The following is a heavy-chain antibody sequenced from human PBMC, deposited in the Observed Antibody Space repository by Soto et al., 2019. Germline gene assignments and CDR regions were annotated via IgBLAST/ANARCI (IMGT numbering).Heavy chain of an antibody. CDR1: GFTFNNYA. CDR2: ISNDGSNK. V-gene: IGHV3-30-3*01. J-gene: IGHJ6*01. CDR3: XXXXXXXXXXXRDYDPVYFYYALDV. Sequence: QVQLVESGGGVVQPGRSLRLSCAASGFTFNNYAMHWVRQAPGKGLEWVAVISNDGSNKYYADSVKGRFTISRDNSMXXXXXXXXXXXXXXXXXXXXXXXXXXXXXXXRDYDPVYFYYALDVW. D-gene: IGHD5-12*01.